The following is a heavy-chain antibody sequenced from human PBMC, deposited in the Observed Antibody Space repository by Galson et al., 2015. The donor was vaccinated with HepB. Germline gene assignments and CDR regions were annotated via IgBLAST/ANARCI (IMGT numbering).Heavy chain of an antibody. J-gene: IGHJ4*02. D-gene: IGHD1-26*01. CDR2: ITTTGTNI. Sequence: SLRLACAASGITFSSFTMNWVRQAPGKRLGWVSYITTTGTNIFYVDSVKGRFPVSRDNAKNSLNLQMNSLSAQDTAIYYCARVVLSGSYWYFDFWGQGTLVTVSS. CDR1: GITFSSFT. V-gene: IGHV3-48*01. CDR3: ARVVLSGSYWYFDF.